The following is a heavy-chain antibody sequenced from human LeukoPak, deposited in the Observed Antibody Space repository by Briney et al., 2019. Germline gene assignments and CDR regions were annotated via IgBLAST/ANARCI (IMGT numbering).Heavy chain of an antibody. CDR1: GYTFTGYY. D-gene: IGHD2-2*01. CDR2: ISAYNGDT. Sequence: ASVKVSCKASGYTFTGYYMHWVRQAPGQGPEWMGWISAYNGDTNYAQKLQGRVTMTTDTSTSTAYMELRSLRSDDTAVYYCGRVPVVLVPAAYCFDYWGQGTLVTVSS. J-gene: IGHJ4*02. CDR3: GRVPVVLVPAAYCFDY. V-gene: IGHV1-18*04.